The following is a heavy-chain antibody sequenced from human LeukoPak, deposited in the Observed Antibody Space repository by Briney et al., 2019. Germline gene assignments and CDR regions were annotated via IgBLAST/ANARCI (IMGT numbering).Heavy chain of an antibody. CDR2: INHSRST. D-gene: IGHD3-9*01. CDR1: GGSFSGYY. V-gene: IGHV4-34*01. J-gene: IGHJ6*02. Sequence: LETLSLTCAGYGGSFSGYYWSWIRQPPGKGLEWIGEINHSRSTNYNPSLKSRVTISVDTSKNQFSLKLSSVTAADTAVYYCARLAGYYYYYYGMDVWGQGTTVTVSS. CDR3: ARLAGYYYYYYGMDV.